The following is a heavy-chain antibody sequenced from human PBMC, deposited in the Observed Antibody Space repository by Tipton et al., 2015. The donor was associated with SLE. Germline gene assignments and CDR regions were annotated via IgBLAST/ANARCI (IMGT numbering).Heavy chain of an antibody. Sequence: TLSLTCIVSGYSISSGFYWGWIRQPPGKGLEWIGSMYHSGSSYYNPSLKSRVTMPVDTSKNQFSLKLTSVTAADTAVYYCARLEDPFGIFGVPKGWFDPWGQGTLVTVSS. V-gene: IGHV4-38-2*02. CDR2: MYHSGSS. CDR3: ARLEDPFGIFGVPKGWFDP. CDR1: GYSISSGFY. J-gene: IGHJ5*02. D-gene: IGHD3-3*02.